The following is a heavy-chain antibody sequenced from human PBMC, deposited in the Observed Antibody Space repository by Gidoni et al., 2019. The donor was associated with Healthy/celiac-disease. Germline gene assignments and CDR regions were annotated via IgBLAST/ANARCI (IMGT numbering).Heavy chain of an antibody. J-gene: IGHJ5*02. CDR3: ARAVGLYSSSSVWFWFDP. CDR2: INHSGST. CDR1: GGSFSGYY. D-gene: IGHD6-6*01. Sequence: QVQLQQWGAGLLKPSETLSLTCAVYGGSFSGYYWSWIRQPPGKGLEWIGEINHSGSTNYNPSLKSRVTISVDTSKNQFSLKLSSVTAADTAVYYCARAVGLYSSSSVWFWFDPWGQGTLVTVSS. V-gene: IGHV4-34*01.